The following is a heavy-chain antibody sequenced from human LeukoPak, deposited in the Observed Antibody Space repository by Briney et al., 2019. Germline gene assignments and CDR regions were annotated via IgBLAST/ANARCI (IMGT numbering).Heavy chain of an antibody. J-gene: IGHJ1*01. V-gene: IGHV3-23*01. D-gene: IGHD4-17*01. Sequence: GGSLRLSCAASGFTFSSYGTSWVRQAPGKGLEWVSTIYGSGGSTYYADSVKGRFTFSRDNSKNTLYLQMNSLRAEDTAVYYCAKDGMTMVTTEYLRAEYFQHWGQGTLVTVSS. CDR3: AKDGMTMVTTEYLRAEYFQH. CDR1: GFTFSSYG. CDR2: IYGSGGST.